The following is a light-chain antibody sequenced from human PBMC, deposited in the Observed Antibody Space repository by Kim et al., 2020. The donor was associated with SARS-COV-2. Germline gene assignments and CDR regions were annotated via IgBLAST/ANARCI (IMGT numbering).Light chain of an antibody. J-gene: IGLJ2*01. CDR2: QDS. CDR3: QAWDSSTVV. CDR1: KLGDKY. V-gene: IGLV3-1*01. Sequence: VSPGQTASITCSGDKLGDKYACWYQQKPGQSPVLVIYQDSKRPSGIPERFSGSNSGNTATLTISGTQAMDEADYYCQAWDSSTVVFGGGAQLTVL.